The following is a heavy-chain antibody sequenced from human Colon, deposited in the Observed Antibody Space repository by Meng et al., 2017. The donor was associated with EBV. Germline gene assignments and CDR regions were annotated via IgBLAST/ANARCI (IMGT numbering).Heavy chain of an antibody. J-gene: IGHJ4*02. CDR3: ARNGDYNPGLY. Sequence: HVQLQESGPGLVKPSGTLSLTCAVSGDSISNNCWSWVRQPPGKGLEWIGEIYHSGTTNYNPSLRSRVTISVDKSKNQFSLQLTSVTAADTAVYYCARNGDYNPGLYWGQGTLVTVSS. CDR1: GDSISNNC. D-gene: IGHD4-17*01. V-gene: IGHV4-4*02. CDR2: IYHSGTT.